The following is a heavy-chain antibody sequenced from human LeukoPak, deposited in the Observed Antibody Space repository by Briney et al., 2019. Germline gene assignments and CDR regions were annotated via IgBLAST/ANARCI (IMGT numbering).Heavy chain of an antibody. J-gene: IGHJ6*03. V-gene: IGHV4-34*01. Sequence: PSETLSLTCAVYGGSFSGYYWSWIRQPPGKGLEWIGEINHSGSTNYNPSLKSRVTISVDTSKNQFSLKLSSVTAADTAVYYCARGFPHPEMVRGATYYMDVWGKGTTVTVSS. CDR2: INHSGST. D-gene: IGHD3-10*01. CDR1: GGSFSGYY. CDR3: ARGFPHPEMVRGATYYMDV.